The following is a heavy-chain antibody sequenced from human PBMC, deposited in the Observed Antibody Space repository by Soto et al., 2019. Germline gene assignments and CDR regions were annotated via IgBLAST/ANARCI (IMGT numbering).Heavy chain of an antibody. V-gene: IGHV1-69*12. J-gene: IGHJ4*02. Sequence: QVQLVPSGAEVKKPGSSVKVSCKASGGTFSSYAISWVRQAPGQGLEWMGGVIPIFGTANYAQKFQGRVTIXXDXSXXTAYMELRNVRSEDTAVYYCAREAADGYKWGGFDYWGQGTLVTVSS. CDR1: GGTFSSYA. D-gene: IGHD6-13*01. CDR3: AREAADGYKWGGFDY. CDR2: VIPIFGTA.